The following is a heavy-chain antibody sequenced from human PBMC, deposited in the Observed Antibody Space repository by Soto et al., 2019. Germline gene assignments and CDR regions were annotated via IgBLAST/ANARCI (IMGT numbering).Heavy chain of an antibody. V-gene: IGHV4-31*03. CDR1: GGSIISGGCC. CDR2: IYYSGST. Sequence: THPHTCTVSGGSIISGGCCWSWIRQHPGKGLEWIGYIYYSGSTYYNPSLKSRVTISVDTSKNQFSLKLSSVTAADTAVYYCARSPIDYGDFDYWGQGTLVTVSS. D-gene: IGHD4-17*01. J-gene: IGHJ4*02. CDR3: ARSPIDYGDFDY.